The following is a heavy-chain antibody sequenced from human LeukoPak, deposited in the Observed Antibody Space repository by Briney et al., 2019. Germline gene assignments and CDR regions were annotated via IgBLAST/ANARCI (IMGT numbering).Heavy chain of an antibody. V-gene: IGHV4-59*01. CDR1: GGSISSYY. CDR2: IYYSGST. J-gene: IGHJ5*02. Sequence: PSETLSLTRTVSGGSISSYYWSWIRQPPGKGLEWIGYIYYSGSTNYNPSLKSRVTISVDTSKNQFSLKLSSVTAADTAVYYCARGSDWFDPWGQGTLVTVSS. CDR3: ARGSDWFDP.